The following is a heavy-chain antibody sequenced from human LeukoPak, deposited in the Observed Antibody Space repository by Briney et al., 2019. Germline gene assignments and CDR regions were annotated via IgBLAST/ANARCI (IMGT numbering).Heavy chain of an antibody. V-gene: IGHV3-30-3*01. CDR3: ARSRGADIVGATLFDY. Sequence: GRSLRLSCAASGFTFSSYAMHWVRQAPGKGLEWVAVISYDGSNKYYADSVKGRFTISRDNSKNTLYLQMNSLRAEDTAVYYCARSRGADIVGATLFDYWGQGTLVTVSS. D-gene: IGHD1-26*01. J-gene: IGHJ4*02. CDR1: GFTFSSYA. CDR2: ISYDGSNK.